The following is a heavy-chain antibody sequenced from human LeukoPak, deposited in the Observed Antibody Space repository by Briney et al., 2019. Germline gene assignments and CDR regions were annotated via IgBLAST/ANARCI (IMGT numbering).Heavy chain of an antibody. CDR2: ISASDDST. J-gene: IGHJ6*03. Sequence: GGSLRLSCAASGFTFTNYAISWVRQAPGKGLEWVSHISASDDSTYYADSAKGRFTISRDNPKNTVYLQMNSVRAADTAKYYCAKGHINTGAYLYMDVWGKGTTVTVSS. V-gene: IGHV3-23*01. CDR3: AKGHINTGAYLYMDV. CDR1: GFTFTNYA. D-gene: IGHD2-21*01.